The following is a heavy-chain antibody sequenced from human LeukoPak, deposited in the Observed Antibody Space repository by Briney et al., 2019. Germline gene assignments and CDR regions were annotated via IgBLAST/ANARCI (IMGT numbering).Heavy chain of an antibody. CDR2: IIPIFGTA. Sequence: SVKVSCKASGYTFTSYYMHWVRQAPGLGLEWMGGIIPIFGTANYAQKFQGRVTITADESTSTAYMELSSLRSEDTAVYYCARFQKEYYYYYYGMDVWGQGTTVTVSS. CDR1: GYTFTSYY. CDR3: ARFQKEYYYYYYGMDV. J-gene: IGHJ6*02. V-gene: IGHV1-69*13.